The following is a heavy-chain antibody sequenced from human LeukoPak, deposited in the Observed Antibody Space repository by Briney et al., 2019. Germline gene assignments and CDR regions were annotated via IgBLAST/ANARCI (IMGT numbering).Heavy chain of an antibody. J-gene: IGHJ5*02. D-gene: IGHD3-9*01. Sequence: SETLSLTCTVSGGSISSYYWSWIRQPPGKGLEWIGYIYYSGSTNYNPSLKSRVTISVDTSKNQFSLKLSSVTAADTAVYYCARADDTSFDPWGQGTLVTVSS. CDR2: IYYSGST. CDR1: GGSISSYY. CDR3: ARADDTSFDP. V-gene: IGHV4-59*01.